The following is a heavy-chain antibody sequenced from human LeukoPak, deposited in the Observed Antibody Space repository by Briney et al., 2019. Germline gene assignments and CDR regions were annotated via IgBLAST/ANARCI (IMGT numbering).Heavy chain of an antibody. CDR2: ISSSSSTI. Sequence: QPGGSLRLSCAASGFTFSSYSMNWVRQAPGKGLEWVSYISSSSSTIYYADSVKGRFTISRDNAKNSLYLQMNSLRAEDTAVYYCARGRDCSGGSCYVDYWGQGTLVTVSS. CDR1: GFTFSSYS. V-gene: IGHV3-48*01. CDR3: ARGRDCSGGSCYVDY. D-gene: IGHD2-15*01. J-gene: IGHJ4*02.